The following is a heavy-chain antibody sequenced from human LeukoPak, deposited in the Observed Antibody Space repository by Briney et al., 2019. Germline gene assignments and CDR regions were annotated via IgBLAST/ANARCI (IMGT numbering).Heavy chain of an antibody. Sequence: SETLSLTCSVSGVSISNYYWTWIRQPPGKGLEWVGYVYYSGNTNYNPSLKSRVTISVDTSKKQLSLTLTSVTAADTAVYYCARVYTSRSFDYWGQGTLVTVSS. CDR3: ARVYTSRSFDY. J-gene: IGHJ4*02. CDR2: VYYSGNT. V-gene: IGHV4-59*01. CDR1: GVSISNYY. D-gene: IGHD2-2*02.